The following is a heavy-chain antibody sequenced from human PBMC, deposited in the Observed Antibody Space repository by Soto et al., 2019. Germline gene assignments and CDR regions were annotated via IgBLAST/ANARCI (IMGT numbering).Heavy chain of an antibody. CDR3: ARGHLAVVPVASWYYYMDV. J-gene: IGHJ6*03. CDR1: GYSFSNYA. Sequence: QVQLVQSGAEVEKPGASVKVSCKASGYSFSNYAVHWVRQAPGQRLEWMGWVNAGNGNTRYSQNFQGRVTITRDTSERIAYLELSSLRSEDTAVYYCARGHLAVVPVASWYYYMDVWGKGTTVTVSS. D-gene: IGHD2-2*01. V-gene: IGHV1-3*01. CDR2: VNAGNGNT.